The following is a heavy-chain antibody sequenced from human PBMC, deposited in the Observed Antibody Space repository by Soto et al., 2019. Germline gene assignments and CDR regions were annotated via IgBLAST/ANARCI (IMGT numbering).Heavy chain of an antibody. Sequence: GKGLEWVAVISYDGSSKYYADSVKGRFTISRDNSKNTLYLQMNSLTAEDTAVYYCVRGGWDCSSAGCYVVPQNYWGQGALVTVSS. CDR2: ISYDGSSK. CDR3: VRGGWDCSSAGCYVVPQNY. V-gene: IGHV3-30*03. J-gene: IGHJ4*02. D-gene: IGHD2-2*01.